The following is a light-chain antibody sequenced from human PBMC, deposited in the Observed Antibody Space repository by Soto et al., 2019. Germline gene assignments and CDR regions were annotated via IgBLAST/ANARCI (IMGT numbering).Light chain of an antibody. CDR2: AAS. J-gene: IGKJ1*01. Sequence: EIVMTQSPATLSVSPGERATLSCRASQSADRNLAWYQQKPGQAPRLLIFAASTRASGIPARFSGSGSGTEFSLTISGLQSEDFAVYYCQHYNHWPRTFGQGTTVEIK. CDR1: QSADRN. CDR3: QHYNHWPRT. V-gene: IGKV3-15*01.